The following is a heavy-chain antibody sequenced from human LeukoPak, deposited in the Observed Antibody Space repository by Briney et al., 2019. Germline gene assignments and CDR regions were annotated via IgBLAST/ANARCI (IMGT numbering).Heavy chain of an antibody. CDR1: GFTFSSYW. V-gene: IGHV3-74*01. J-gene: IGHJ6*03. Sequence: GGSLRLSCAASGFTFSSYWMHWVGQAPGKGLVWVSRINSDGSSTSYADSVKGRFTISRDNAKNTLYLQMNSLRAEDTAVYYCARGYRAGSGYFDWLYYMDVWGKGTTVTVSS. CDR2: INSDGSST. CDR3: ARGYRAGSGYFDWLYYMDV. D-gene: IGHD3-9*01.